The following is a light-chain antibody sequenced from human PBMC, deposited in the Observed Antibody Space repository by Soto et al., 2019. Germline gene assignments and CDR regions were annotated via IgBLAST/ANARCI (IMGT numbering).Light chain of an antibody. CDR1: SGHSSYA. V-gene: IGLV4-69*01. CDR2: LNSDGSH. CDR3: QTWGTGIWV. J-gene: IGLJ3*02. Sequence: QLVLTQSPSASASLGASVKLTCTLSSGHSSYAIAWHQQQPEKGPRYLMKLNSDGSHSKGDGIPDCFSGSSSGDERYLTISSLQSEDEADYYCQTWGTGIWVFGGGTKLTVL.